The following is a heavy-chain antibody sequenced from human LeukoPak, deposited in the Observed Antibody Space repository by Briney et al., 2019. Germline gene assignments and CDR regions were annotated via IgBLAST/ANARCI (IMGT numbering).Heavy chain of an antibody. CDR1: GYTFTGYH. Sequence: ASVKVSCKASGYTFTGYHIHWVRQAPGEGLEWMVWINPNSGGANSAQKYLGRVSMTRDTSISTVYMDLTSLRSDDTAVYYCARDSGSSGWDPTSFLDYWGRGTLVTVSS. CDR3: ARDSGSSGWDPTSFLDY. CDR2: INPNSGGA. D-gene: IGHD6-19*01. V-gene: IGHV1-2*02. J-gene: IGHJ4*02.